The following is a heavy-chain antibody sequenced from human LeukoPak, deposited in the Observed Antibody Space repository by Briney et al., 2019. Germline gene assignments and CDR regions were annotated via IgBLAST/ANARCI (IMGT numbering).Heavy chain of an antibody. V-gene: IGHV3-33*08. CDR2: IWYDGSNK. CDR3: ARDPGGDFWSGYYGLYYYYGMDV. J-gene: IGHJ6*02. D-gene: IGHD3-3*01. Sequence: GGSLRLSCAASGFTFSSYWMNWARQAPGKGLEWVAVIWYDGSNKYYADSVKGRFTISRDNSKNTLYLQMNSLRAEDTAVYYCARDPGGDFWSGYYGLYYYYGMDVWGQGTTVTVSS. CDR1: GFTFSSYW.